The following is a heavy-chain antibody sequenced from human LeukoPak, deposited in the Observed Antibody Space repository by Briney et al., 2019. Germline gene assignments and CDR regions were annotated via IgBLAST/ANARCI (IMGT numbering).Heavy chain of an antibody. Sequence: ASVKVSCKASGYSFTDYYIHWVRQAPGQGLEWMGWINPNSGDTSYAQNFHGRVTMTRDWSINTAYLEVSSVKSDDTVVFYCAKGEQYLMRYWGQGTLVTVSS. D-gene: IGHD2-2*01. J-gene: IGHJ4*02. CDR1: GYSFTDYY. CDR3: AKGEQYLMRY. CDR2: INPNSGDT. V-gene: IGHV1-2*02.